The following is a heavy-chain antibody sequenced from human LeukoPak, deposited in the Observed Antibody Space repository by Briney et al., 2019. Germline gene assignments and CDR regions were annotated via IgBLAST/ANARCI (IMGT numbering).Heavy chain of an antibody. V-gene: IGHV3-74*01. CDR1: GFTFSTYW. CDR3: GSLTVVAKDH. J-gene: IGHJ4*02. D-gene: IGHD3-22*01. Sequence: PGGSLRLSCAASGFTFSTYWMHWVRQAPGKGLVGVAQINSDGSSTSYADSVKGRFTISRGNAKNTLYLQMISLRAEDTAVYYCGSLTVVAKDHWGQGTLVTVSS. CDR2: INSDGSST.